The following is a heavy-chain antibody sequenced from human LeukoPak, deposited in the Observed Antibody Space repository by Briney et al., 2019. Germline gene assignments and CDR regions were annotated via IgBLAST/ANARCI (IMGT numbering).Heavy chain of an antibody. CDR3: ARERTRGYCSSTSCYMSYGY. CDR1: GYTFTGYY. CDR2: INPNSGGT. V-gene: IGHV1-2*02. J-gene: IGHJ4*02. D-gene: IGHD2-2*02. Sequence: EASVKVSCKAAGYTFTGYYMHWVRQAPGQGLEWMGWINPNSGGTNYAKKFQGRVTMTRDTAISTAYMELSRLRSDDTAVYYCARERTRGYCSSTSCYMSYGYWGQGTLVTVSS.